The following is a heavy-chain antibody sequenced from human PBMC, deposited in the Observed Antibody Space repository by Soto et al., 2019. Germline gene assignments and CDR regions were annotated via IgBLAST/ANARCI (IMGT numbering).Heavy chain of an antibody. J-gene: IGHJ5*02. D-gene: IGHD1-1*01. V-gene: IGHV4-31*03. CDR2: IYYIGTT. CDR3: AKNETTRPWFDP. Sequence: QVQLLESGPGLVKASQTLSLTCTVSGGSIRNGNYYWSWIRQLPGKGLEWIGNIYYIGTTSYNPSLKSRVIISIDTSKNQFSLELTSVLAADTAVYYCAKNETTRPWFDPWGQGTLVTVSS. CDR1: GGSIRNGNYY.